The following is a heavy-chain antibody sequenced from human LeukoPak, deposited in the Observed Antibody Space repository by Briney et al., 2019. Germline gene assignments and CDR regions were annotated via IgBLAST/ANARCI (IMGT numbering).Heavy chain of an antibody. CDR2: ISYDGSDQ. J-gene: IGHJ4*02. CDR3: AKGGHYDSSGYFGPSGY. V-gene: IGHV3-30*18. D-gene: IGHD3-22*01. Sequence: GWSLRLSCAASGLTFSNFGMHWARQAPGKGLEWVAVISYDGSDQYYIDSVKGRFTISRDNSKNTLYLQMNSLRAEDTAVYYCAKGGHYDSSGYFGPSGYWGQGTLVTVSS. CDR1: GLTFSNFG.